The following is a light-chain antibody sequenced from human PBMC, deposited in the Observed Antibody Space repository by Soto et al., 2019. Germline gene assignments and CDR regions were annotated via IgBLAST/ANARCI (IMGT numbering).Light chain of an antibody. CDR3: QQYNSHSLYS. CDR2: FAS. Sequence: DIQLSQSPSILSASVGDRVTITCRASQSVRSWLAWYQQQPGKAPKLLIYFASILESGVPSRFSGSGSETEYTLTITSLQPEEFATYYCQQYNSHSLYSFGLRTKVEIK. J-gene: IGKJ2*01. V-gene: IGKV1-5*01. CDR1: QSVRSW.